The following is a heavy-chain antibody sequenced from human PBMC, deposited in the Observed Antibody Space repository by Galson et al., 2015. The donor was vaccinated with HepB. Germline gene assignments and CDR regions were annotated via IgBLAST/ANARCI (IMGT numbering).Heavy chain of an antibody. CDR3: ATYKRGYSYGMVVTSEYFQH. J-gene: IGHJ1*01. V-gene: IGHV5-51*03. Sequence: QSGAEVKKPGESLKISCKGSGYSFTSYWIGWVRQMPGKGLEWMGIIYPGDSDTRYSPSFQGQVTISADKSISTAYLQWSSLKASDTAMYYCATYKRGYSYGMVVTSEYFQHWGQGTLVTVSS. D-gene: IGHD5-18*01. CDR2: IYPGDSDT. CDR1: GYSFTSYW.